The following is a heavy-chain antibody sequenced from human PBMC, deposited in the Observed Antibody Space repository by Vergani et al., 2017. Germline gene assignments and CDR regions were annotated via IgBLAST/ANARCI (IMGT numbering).Heavy chain of an antibody. D-gene: IGHD2-15*01. Sequence: VQLVESGGGLVQPGGSLRLSCTASGFTFSNYWMQWVRQAPGKGLMWVSRINSDEDSASYADSVKGRFTNSRDNAKNTLYLQMDSLRAEDTAVYYCARDGWELLDYFYYIDVWGKGTTVTVSS. J-gene: IGHJ6*03. CDR1: GFTFSNYW. V-gene: IGHV3-74*01. CDR2: INSDEDSA. CDR3: ARDGWELLDYFYYIDV.